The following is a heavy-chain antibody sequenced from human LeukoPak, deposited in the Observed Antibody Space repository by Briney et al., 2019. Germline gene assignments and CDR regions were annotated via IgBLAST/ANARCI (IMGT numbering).Heavy chain of an antibody. D-gene: IGHD2-2*01. CDR3: ARDLRFGSTSFFDY. J-gene: IGHJ4*02. V-gene: IGHV4-59*01. Sequence: SETLSLTCTVSGGSISSYYWSWIRQPPGKGLEWIGYIYYSGSTNYNPSLKSRVTISVDTSKNQFSLKLSSVTAADTAVYYCARDLRFGSTSFFDYWGQGTLVTVSS. CDR2: IYYSGST. CDR1: GGSISSYY.